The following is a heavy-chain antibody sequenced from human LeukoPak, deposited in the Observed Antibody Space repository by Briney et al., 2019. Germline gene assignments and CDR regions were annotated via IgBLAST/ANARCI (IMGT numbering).Heavy chain of an antibody. J-gene: IGHJ4*02. CDR2: IIPIFGTA. Sequence: SVKVSCKASGGTFSSYAISWVRQAPGQGLEWMGGIIPIFGTANYAQKFQGRVTITADESTSTAYMELSSLRSEDTAVYYCARELGRAGTVDYWGQGTLVTVSS. CDR1: GGTFSSYA. V-gene: IGHV1-69*01. CDR3: ARELGRAGTVDY. D-gene: IGHD7-27*01.